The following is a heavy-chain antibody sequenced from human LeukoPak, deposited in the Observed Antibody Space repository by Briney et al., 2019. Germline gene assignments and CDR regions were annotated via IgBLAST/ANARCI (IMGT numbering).Heavy chain of an antibody. CDR1: GGSFSGYY. CDR2: INHSGST. Sequence: PSETLSLTCAVYGGSFSGYYWSRIRQPPGKGLEWSGEINHSGSTNYNPSLKSRVTISVDTSKNQFSLKLSSVTAADTAVYYCARARGYYGSGSQGGYWGQGTLVTVSS. D-gene: IGHD3-10*01. CDR3: ARARGYYGSGSQGGY. J-gene: IGHJ4*02. V-gene: IGHV4-34*01.